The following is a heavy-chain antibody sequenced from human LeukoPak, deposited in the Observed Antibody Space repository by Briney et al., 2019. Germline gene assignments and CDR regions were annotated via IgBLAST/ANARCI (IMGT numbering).Heavy chain of an antibody. J-gene: IGHJ4*02. CDR1: GGSFSGYY. CDR3: ARCLFYLDY. Sequence: SEALSLTCAVYGGSFSGYYWSWIRQPPGKGLEWIGEINHSGSTNYNPSLKSRVTISVDTSKNQFSLKLSSVTAADTAVYYCARCLFYLDYWGRGTLVTVSS. CDR2: INHSGST. V-gene: IGHV4-34*01.